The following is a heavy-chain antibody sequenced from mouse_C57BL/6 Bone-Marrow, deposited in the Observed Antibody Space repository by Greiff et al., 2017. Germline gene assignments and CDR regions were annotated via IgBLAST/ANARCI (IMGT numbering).Heavy chain of an antibody. V-gene: IGHV1-81*01. D-gene: IGHD2-4*01. CDR2: IYPRSGNT. CDR3: ARDGGLRQGYWYFDV. CDR1: GYTFTSYG. J-gene: IGHJ1*03. Sequence: VQLQESGAELARPGASVKLSCKASGYTFTSYGISWVKQRTGQGLEWIGEIYPRSGNTYYNEKFKGKDTLTAEKSSSTAYMELRSLTSEDSAVYFCARDGGLRQGYWYFDVWGTGTTVTVSS.